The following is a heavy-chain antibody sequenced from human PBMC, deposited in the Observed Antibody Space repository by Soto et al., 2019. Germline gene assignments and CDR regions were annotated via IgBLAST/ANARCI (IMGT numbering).Heavy chain of an antibody. CDR3: AREARGDYGSLDV. CDR1: GGSISSYY. CDR2: IYYSGST. D-gene: IGHD4-17*01. V-gene: IGHV4-59*01. Sequence: QVQLQESGPGLVKPSETLSLTCTVSGGSISSYYWSWIRQPPGKGLEWIGYIYYSGSTNYNPSLKSRVTISVDTSKNQFSLKLSSVTAADTAVYYCAREARGDYGSLDVWGQGTTVTVSS. J-gene: IGHJ6*02.